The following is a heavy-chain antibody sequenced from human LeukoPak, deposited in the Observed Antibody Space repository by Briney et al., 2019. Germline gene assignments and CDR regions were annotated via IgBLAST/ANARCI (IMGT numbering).Heavy chain of an antibody. CDR1: RVSISSSSYY. CDR2: MYYSGSG. V-gene: IGHV4-39*07. J-gene: IGHJ5*02. Sequence: PSETLSLTCTVSRVSISSSSYYWGWIRQPPGKGLEWIGSMYYSGSGYYNPSLKSRVTISVDTSKSQFSLKLSSVTAADTAVYYCASDRRGWFDPWGQGTLVTVSS. CDR3: ASDRRGWFDP.